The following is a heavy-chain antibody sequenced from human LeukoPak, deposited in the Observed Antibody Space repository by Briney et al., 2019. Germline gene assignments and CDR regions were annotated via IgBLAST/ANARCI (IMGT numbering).Heavy chain of an antibody. J-gene: IGHJ3*02. CDR1: GGSISSGSYY. Sequence: SETLSLTCTVSGGSISSGSYYWGWIRQPPGKGLEWIGSIYYSGSTYYNPSLKSRVTISVDTSKNQFSLKLSSVTAADTAVYYCARDLVQRSDTAMVHAFDIWGQGTMVTVSS. CDR2: IYYSGST. CDR3: ARDLVQRSDTAMVHAFDI. V-gene: IGHV4-39*07. D-gene: IGHD5-18*01.